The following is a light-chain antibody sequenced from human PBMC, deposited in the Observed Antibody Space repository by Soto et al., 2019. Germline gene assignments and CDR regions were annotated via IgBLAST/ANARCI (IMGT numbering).Light chain of an antibody. V-gene: IGKV2-28*01. CDR2: LGS. CDR3: MQALQTTWT. CDR1: HSLVYSDGSTY. Sequence: DVVMTQSPLSLPVTLGQRASISCRSSHSLVYSDGSTYLNWYLQKPGQSPQLLIYLGSNRASGVPDRFSGSGSGTDFTLKISRVEAEDVGVYYCMQALQTTWTFGQGTKVDIK. J-gene: IGKJ1*01.